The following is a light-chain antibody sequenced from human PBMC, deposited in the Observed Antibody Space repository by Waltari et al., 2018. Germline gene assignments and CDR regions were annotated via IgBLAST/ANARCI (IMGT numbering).Light chain of an antibody. Sequence: IQMTQPPSLLSASVGDSVTITCRASQSISTWLAWYQQKPGKVPKLLIFGASILPRGVSSRFSGSGSETDFTLTISSLQAEDFATYYCQQGSTFPFTFGPGTTLDLK. CDR1: QSISTW. V-gene: IGKV1-12*01. CDR3: QQGSTFPFT. J-gene: IGKJ3*01. CDR2: GAS.